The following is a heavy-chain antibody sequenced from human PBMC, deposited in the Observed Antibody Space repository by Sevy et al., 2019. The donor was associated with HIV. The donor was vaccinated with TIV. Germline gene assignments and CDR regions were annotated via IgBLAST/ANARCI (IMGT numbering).Heavy chain of an antibody. Sequence: GGSLRLSCAASGFTFRTYDMHWVRQAPGKGLEWVATMSHDGTNVSHADSVKGRFTNSRDHSTNKLYLQMNSLRPDDTAVYYCVKDCSRTSCLDYWGRGTLVTVSS. CDR3: VKDCSRTSCLDY. CDR2: MSHDGTNV. J-gene: IGHJ4*02. D-gene: IGHD2-2*01. CDR1: GFTFRTYD. V-gene: IGHV3-30*18.